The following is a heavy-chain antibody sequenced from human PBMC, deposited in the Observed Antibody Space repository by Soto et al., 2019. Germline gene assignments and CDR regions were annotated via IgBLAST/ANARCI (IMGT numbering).Heavy chain of an antibody. V-gene: IGHV3-66*01. Sequence: GGSLRLSCAASGFNVSSNFMSWVRQAPGKGLEWVSVIYSGGDTYYVDSVKGRFTISRDNSKNTLYLQMNTLRAEDTAMYYCSRSTMIGLLSHWGQGTLVTVSS. CDR2: IYSGGDT. J-gene: IGHJ4*02. D-gene: IGHD3-22*01. CDR1: GFNVSSNF. CDR3: SRSTMIGLLSH.